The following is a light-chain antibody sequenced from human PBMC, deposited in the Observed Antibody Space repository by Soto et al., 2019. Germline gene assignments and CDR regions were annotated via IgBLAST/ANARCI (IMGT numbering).Light chain of an antibody. CDR1: QSISSY. Sequence: DIQMTQSPPSLSASVGDRVTITCRASQSISSYLNWYQQKPGKAPKLLIYAASSLQSGVPSRFSGSGSGTDFILTISSLQPEDFATYYCQQSYSTPPTFGQGTKVDIK. CDR2: AAS. CDR3: QQSYSTPPT. J-gene: IGKJ1*01. V-gene: IGKV1-39*01.